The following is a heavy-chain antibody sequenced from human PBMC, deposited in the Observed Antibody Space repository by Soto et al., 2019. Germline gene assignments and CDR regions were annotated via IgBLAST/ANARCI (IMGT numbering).Heavy chain of an antibody. J-gene: IGHJ6*02. Sequence: PSETLSLTCAVSRGSISSGGYSWTWIRQPPGKGLEWIGYIYHSGSTYYNPSLKSRVTISVDRSKNQFSLKLSSVTAADTAVYYCARVPDVWGQGTTVTLSS. V-gene: IGHV4-30-2*01. CDR2: IYHSGST. CDR1: RGSISSGGYS. CDR3: ARVPDV.